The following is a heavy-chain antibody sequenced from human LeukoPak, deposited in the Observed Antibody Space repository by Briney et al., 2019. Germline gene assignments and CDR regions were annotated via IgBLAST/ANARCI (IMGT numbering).Heavy chain of an antibody. J-gene: IGHJ4*02. CDR1: VCTFISYA. CDR2: IIPIFGTA. V-gene: IGHV1-69*06. CDR3: AHGSTYYYDSSGYPVSSCDY. D-gene: IGHD3-22*01. Sequence: SVTVSFMASVCTFISYALSWVRQAPGQGLEWMGRIIPIFGTANYAQKFQGRVTITPDKPTKPAYMELSSLRSRDPAVDYRAHGSTYYYDSSGYPVSSCDYWGQGTLVTVSS.